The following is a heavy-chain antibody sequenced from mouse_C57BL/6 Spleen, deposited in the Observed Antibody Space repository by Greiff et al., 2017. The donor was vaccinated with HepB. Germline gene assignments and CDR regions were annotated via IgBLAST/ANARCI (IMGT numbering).Heavy chain of an antibody. CDR3: AREGDYDGFYAMDY. J-gene: IGHJ4*01. CDR2: INPGSGGT. V-gene: IGHV1-54*01. CDR1: GYAFTNYL. Sequence: VQLQQSGAELVRPGTSVKVSCKASGYAFTNYLIEWVKQRPGQGLEWIGVINPGSGGTNYNEKFKGKATLTADKSSSTAYMQLSSLTSEDAAVYFCAREGDYDGFYAMDYWGQGTSVTVSS. D-gene: IGHD2-4*01.